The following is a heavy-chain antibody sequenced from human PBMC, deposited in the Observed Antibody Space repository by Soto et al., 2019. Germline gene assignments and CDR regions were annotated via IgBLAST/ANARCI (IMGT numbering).Heavy chain of an antibody. CDR1: GGSFSGYY. V-gene: IGHV4-34*01. CDR3: GREFSGWYRLLSD. D-gene: IGHD6-19*01. CDR2: INHSGST. Sequence: QVQLQQWGAGLLKPSETLSLTCAVYGGSFSGYYWSWIRQPPGKGLEWIGEINHSGSTNYNPSLKSRVTISVDTSKNQFSLKLSSVTAADTAVYYCGREFSGWYRLLSDWGQGTLVTVSS. J-gene: IGHJ4*02.